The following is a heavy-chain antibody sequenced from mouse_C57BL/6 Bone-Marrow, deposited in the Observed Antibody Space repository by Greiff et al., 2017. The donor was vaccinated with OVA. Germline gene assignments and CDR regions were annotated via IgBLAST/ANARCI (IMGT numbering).Heavy chain of an antibody. CDR2: IRSKSNNYAT. V-gene: IGHV10-1*01. CDR1: GFSFNTYA. J-gene: IGHJ4*01. CDR3: VRRGRWLLQDAIDY. Sequence: GGGLVQPKGSLKLSCAASGFSFNTYAMNWVRQAPGKGLEWVARIRSKSNNYATYYAESVKDRYTISSDDSESMLYLQMNNLKTEDSAMYVCVRRGRWLLQDAIDYWGQGTSVTVSS. D-gene: IGHD2-3*01.